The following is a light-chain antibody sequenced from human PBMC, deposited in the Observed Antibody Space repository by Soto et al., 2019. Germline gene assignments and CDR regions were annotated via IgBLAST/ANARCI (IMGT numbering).Light chain of an antibody. CDR1: SSDVGGYNY. Sequence: QSVLTQPASVSGSPGQSITISCTGTSSDVGGYNYVSWYQQHPGKAPKLMIYEVSNRPSGVSNRFSGSKSGNTASLTISRLQAEDEADYYCSSYTTSSTHWVFGGGTKHTVL. V-gene: IGLV2-14*01. CDR2: EVS. CDR3: SSYTTSSTHWV. J-gene: IGLJ3*02.